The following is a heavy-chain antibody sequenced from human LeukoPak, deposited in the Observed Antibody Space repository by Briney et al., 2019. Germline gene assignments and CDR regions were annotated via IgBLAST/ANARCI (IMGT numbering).Heavy chain of an antibody. V-gene: IGHV1-69*02. D-gene: IGHD1-26*01. J-gene: IGHJ5*02. Sequence: ASVTVSCKASGGTLNSHIFTWVRQAPGHGLEWMGKITPIIDVSKYAQKFQGRLTITADKSTATVYMELSGLKSEDTAVYYCARVNLRGSQYNWFDPWGQGTLVIVSS. CDR2: ITPIIDVS. CDR3: ARVNLRGSQYNWFDP. CDR1: GGTLNSHI.